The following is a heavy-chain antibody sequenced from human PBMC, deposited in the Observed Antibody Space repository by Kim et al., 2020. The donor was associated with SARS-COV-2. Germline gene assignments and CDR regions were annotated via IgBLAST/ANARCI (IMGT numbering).Heavy chain of an antibody. CDR2: INHSGST. D-gene: IGHD3-3*01. CDR1: GGSFSGYY. Sequence: SETLSLTCAVYGGSFSGYYWSWIRQPPGKGLEWIGEINHSGSTNYNPSLKSRVTISVDTSKNQFSLKLSSVTAADTAVYYCARVVPNYDFWSGPRFSWFDPWGQGTLVTVSS. V-gene: IGHV4-34*01. CDR3: ARVVPNYDFWSGPRFSWFDP. J-gene: IGHJ5*02.